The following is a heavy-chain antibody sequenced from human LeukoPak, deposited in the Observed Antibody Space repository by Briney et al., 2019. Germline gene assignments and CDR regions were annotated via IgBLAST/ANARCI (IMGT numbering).Heavy chain of an antibody. J-gene: IGHJ4*02. CDR1: GGSISSYY. Sequence: PSETLSLTCTVSGGSISSYYWSWIRQPPGKGLEWIGYIYYSGSTYYNPSLKSRVTISVDTSKNQFSLKLSSVTAADTAVYYCARADSSGYLFDYWGQGTLVTVSS. D-gene: IGHD3-22*01. CDR3: ARADSSGYLFDY. V-gene: IGHV4-59*12. CDR2: IYYSGST.